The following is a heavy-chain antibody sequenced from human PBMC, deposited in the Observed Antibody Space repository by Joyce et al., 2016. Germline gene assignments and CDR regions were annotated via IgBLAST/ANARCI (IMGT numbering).Heavy chain of an antibody. V-gene: IGHV3-74*01. CDR2: ISSDESST. J-gene: IGHJ6*02. Sequence: EVQLVESGGGFVQPGGSLRLSCTASGFTFSSYWMHWVRQVSGKGLVWVSQISSDESSTSYADSVKGRFTISRDNAKNTLYLHMNSLRTEDTAVYYCARTGGSYYDYYYYGLDVWGQGTTVIVSS. D-gene: IGHD1-26*01. CDR3: ARTGGSYYDYYYYGLDV. CDR1: GFTFSSYW.